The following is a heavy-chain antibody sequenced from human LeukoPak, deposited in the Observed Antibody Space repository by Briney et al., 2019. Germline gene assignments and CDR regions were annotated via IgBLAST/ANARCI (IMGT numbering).Heavy chain of an antibody. V-gene: IGHV3-7*01. D-gene: IGHD1-26*01. CDR3: ARFSRGTNSGS. CDR1: GFTFSSYW. CDR2: INQDGSNK. Sequence: GGSPRLSCAASGFTFSSYWMSWVRQAPGKGLEWVANINQDGSNKQYVDSVKGRFTISRDNAKNSLYLQMNSLRAEDTAVYYCARFSRGTNSGSWGQGTLVTVSS. J-gene: IGHJ5*02.